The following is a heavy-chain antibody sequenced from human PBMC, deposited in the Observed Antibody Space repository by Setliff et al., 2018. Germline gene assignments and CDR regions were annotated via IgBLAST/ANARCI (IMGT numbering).Heavy chain of an antibody. Sequence: PSETLSLTCAVYGDSFSDYYWGWIRQSPGKGLEWIGSMYYSGSTYYNPSLKGRVTLSVDTTKNQFSLKLTSMTAADTAVYFCARHLLVQGTYHFDYWGQG. CDR1: GDSFSDYY. J-gene: IGHJ4*02. D-gene: IGHD3-10*01. CDR2: MYYSGST. V-gene: IGHV4-34*01. CDR3: ARHLLVQGTYHFDY.